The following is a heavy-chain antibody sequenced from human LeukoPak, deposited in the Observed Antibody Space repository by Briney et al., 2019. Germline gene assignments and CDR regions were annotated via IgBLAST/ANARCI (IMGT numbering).Heavy chain of an antibody. CDR3: ARVKASGRSGARDFDY. CDR2: ISAYNGNT. CDR1: GYTFTSYG. J-gene: IGHJ4*02. Sequence: GASVKVSCKASGYTFTSYGISWVRPPRAQGLEWMGWISAYNGNTNYPHNLQGRVTMTTDTSPSRAYMELRSLRSDDTAVYYCARVKASGRSGARDFDYWGQGTLVTVSS. D-gene: IGHD3-10*01. V-gene: IGHV1-18*04.